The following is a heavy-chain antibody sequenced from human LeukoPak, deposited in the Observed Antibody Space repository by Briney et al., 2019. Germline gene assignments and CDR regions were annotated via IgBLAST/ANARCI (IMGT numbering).Heavy chain of an antibody. CDR1: GCGFTSYW. CDR3: ASLPSGYYFDY. V-gene: IGHV5-51*01. D-gene: IGHD3-10*01. Sequence: GESLKXSFKGSGCGFTSYWIGWVRRMAGKGVEGMGIIYPGDADTRYSPSFEGQVTISADKYIRTAYLQWSSLKASDTAMYYCASLPSGYYFDYWGQGTLVTVSS. CDR2: IYPGDADT. J-gene: IGHJ4*02.